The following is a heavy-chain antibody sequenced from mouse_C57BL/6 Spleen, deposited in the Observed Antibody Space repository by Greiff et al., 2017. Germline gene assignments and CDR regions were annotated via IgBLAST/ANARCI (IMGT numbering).Heavy chain of an antibody. V-gene: IGHV1-69*01. J-gene: IGHJ1*03. CDR1: GYTFTSYW. Sequence: VQLQQSGAELVMPGASVKLSCKASGYTFTSYWMHWVKQRPGQGLEWIGEIDPSDSYTNYNQKFKGKSTLTVDKSSSTAYMQLSSLTSEDSAVYYCARSDGSPYWYFDVWGTGTTVTVSS. CDR3: ARSDGSPYWYFDV. D-gene: IGHD1-1*01. CDR2: IDPSDSYT.